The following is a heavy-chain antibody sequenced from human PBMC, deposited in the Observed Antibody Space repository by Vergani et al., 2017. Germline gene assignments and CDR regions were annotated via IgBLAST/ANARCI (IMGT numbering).Heavy chain of an antibody. V-gene: IGHV3-74*01. Sequence: EVQLVESGGGLVQPGGSLRLSCAASGFTFSSYWMHWVRQASGKGLVWVSRINSDGSSTSYADSVKGRFTISRDNTKNTLYLQMNSLRDEDTAVYYCARDRETYYDFWSGYLDDAFDIWGQGTTVTVS. J-gene: IGHJ3*02. D-gene: IGHD3-3*01. CDR3: ARDRETYYDFWSGYLDDAFDI. CDR2: INSDGSST. CDR1: GFTFSSYW.